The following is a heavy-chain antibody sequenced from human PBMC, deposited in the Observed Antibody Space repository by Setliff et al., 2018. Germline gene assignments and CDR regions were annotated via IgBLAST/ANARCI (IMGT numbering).Heavy chain of an antibody. D-gene: IGHD3-16*02. CDR2: IHYSGST. CDR1: GGSISSYY. V-gene: IGHV4-59*01. J-gene: IGHJ4*02. Sequence: SETLSLTCTVSGGSISSYYWSWIRQPPGKGLEWIGYIHYSGSTNYNPSLKSRVTISVDTSKNQFSLKLSSVTAADTAVYYCARESPLDDYVWGSYRSYYFDYWGQGTLVTVSS. CDR3: ARESPLDDYVWGSYRSYYFDY.